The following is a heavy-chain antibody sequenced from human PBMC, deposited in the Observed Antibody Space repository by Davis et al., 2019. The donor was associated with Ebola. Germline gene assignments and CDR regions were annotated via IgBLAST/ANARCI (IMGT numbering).Heavy chain of an antibody. CDR2: INPNSGGT. Sequence: ASVKVSCKASGYTSTGYYMHWVRQAPGQGLEWMGWINPNSGGTNYAQKFQGWVTMTRDTSISTAYMELSRLRSDDTAVYYCARGRGIAATAGIYYYYYGMDVWGQGTTVTVSS. V-gene: IGHV1-2*04. D-gene: IGHD5-12*01. CDR3: ARGRGIAATAGIYYYYYGMDV. J-gene: IGHJ6*02. CDR1: GYTSTGYY.